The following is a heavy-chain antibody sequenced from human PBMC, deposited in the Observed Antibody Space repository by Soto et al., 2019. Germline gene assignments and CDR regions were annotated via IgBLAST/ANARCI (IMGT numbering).Heavy chain of an antibody. V-gene: IGHV4-34*01. J-gene: IGHJ4*02. D-gene: IGHD2-2*02. CDR1: GGSFSGYY. Sequence: SETLSLTCAVSGGSFSGYYWSWIRQPPGKGLEWIGEINHSGSTNYNPSLKSRVTISVDTSKNQFSLKPSSVTAADTAVYYCARNRVVPAAIRRAYYFDYWGQGTLVTVSS. CDR3: ARNRVVPAAIRRAYYFDY. CDR2: INHSGST.